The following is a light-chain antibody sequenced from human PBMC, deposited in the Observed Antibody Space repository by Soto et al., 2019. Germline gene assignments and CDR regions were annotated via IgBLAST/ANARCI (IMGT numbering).Light chain of an antibody. V-gene: IGKV3-20*01. CDR1: QSVSNNY. CDR2: GAS. Sequence: IVLTHSPGTLSLSPGERATLSFRASQSVSNNYLAWYQQKPGQAPRLLIYGASNRATGIPDRFSGSGSGTDFTLTISRLEPEDFAVYYCQQYGSSGKFGKGTKVDIK. CDR3: QQYGSSGK. J-gene: IGKJ1*01.